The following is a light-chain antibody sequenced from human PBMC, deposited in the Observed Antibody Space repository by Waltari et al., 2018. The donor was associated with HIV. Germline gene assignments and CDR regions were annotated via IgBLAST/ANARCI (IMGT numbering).Light chain of an antibody. V-gene: IGKV3-11*01. CDR2: GAS. CDR3: HQRSNWPIT. Sequence: EIVLTQSPATLSLSPGERATLSCRASQSVSTYLAGYQQKPGQAPRPLIYGASSRATGIPARFSGSGSGTDFTLTISSLEPGDFGVYYCHQRSNWPITFGQGTRLEIK. J-gene: IGKJ5*01. CDR1: QSVSTY.